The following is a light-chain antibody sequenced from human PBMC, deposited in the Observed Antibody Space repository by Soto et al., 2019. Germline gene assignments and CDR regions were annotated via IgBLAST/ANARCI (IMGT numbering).Light chain of an antibody. Sequence: DIPMSQSPSTLSASVGDGVTITCRASQSIGSWLAWYQQKPGKAPKLLFYKATNLQSGVPSRFSGSGSGTDFSLTISSLQPVDSATYFCQQYNDFQYTFGPGTKLEI. CDR3: QQYNDFQYT. J-gene: IGKJ2*01. CDR1: QSIGSW. V-gene: IGKV1-5*03. CDR2: KAT.